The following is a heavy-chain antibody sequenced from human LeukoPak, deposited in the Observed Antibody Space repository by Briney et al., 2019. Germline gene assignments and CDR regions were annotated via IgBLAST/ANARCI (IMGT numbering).Heavy chain of an antibody. Sequence: PGGSLRLSCAASGFTFSSYAMHWVRQAPGKGLEWVAVISYDGSNKYYADSVKGRFTISRDNSKNTLYLQMNSLRAEDTAVYYCASSYYDSRGRDLGYWGQGTLVTVSS. CDR2: ISYDGSNK. D-gene: IGHD3-22*01. J-gene: IGHJ4*02. CDR3: ASSYYDSRGRDLGY. V-gene: IGHV3-30-3*01. CDR1: GFTFSSYA.